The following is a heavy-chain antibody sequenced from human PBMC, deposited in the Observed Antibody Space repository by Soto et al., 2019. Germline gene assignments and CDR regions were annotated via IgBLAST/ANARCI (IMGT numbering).Heavy chain of an antibody. J-gene: IGHJ4*02. D-gene: IGHD6-6*01. V-gene: IGHV3-23*01. CDR2: ISGSRNDGIT. CDR1: GFSFSNYA. CDR3: AKTAAARPYLYLDS. Sequence: GGSLRLSCAASGFSFSNYAMNWVRQAPGKGLELVSFISGSRNDGITKYVDSVKGRFTISRDNSKNTLYLQMSSLRAEDTAVFYCAKTAAARPYLYLDSWGQGTLVTVSS.